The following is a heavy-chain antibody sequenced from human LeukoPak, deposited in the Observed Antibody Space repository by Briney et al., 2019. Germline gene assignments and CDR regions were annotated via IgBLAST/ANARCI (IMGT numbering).Heavy chain of an antibody. CDR2: ISSSSSYI. V-gene: IGHV3-21*01. Sequence: PGGSLRLSCAASAFTFRSYSMNWVRQAPGKGLQWVSSISSSSSYIYYADSVKGRFTISRDNAKNSLYLQMNSLRAEDTAVYYCARGEAADVTGYFQHWGRGTLVTVSS. CDR3: ARGEAADVTGYFQH. J-gene: IGHJ1*01. D-gene: IGHD6-13*01. CDR1: AFTFRSYS.